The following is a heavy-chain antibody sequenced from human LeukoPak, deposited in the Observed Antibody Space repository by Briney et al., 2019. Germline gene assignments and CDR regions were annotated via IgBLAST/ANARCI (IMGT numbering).Heavy chain of an antibody. V-gene: IGHV4-59*01. CDR3: ARGRYSSGWYNY. Sequence: SETLSLTCTVSGGSISSYYWSWIRQPPGKGLEWIGYIYYSGSTNYNPSLKSRVTISVDTPKNQFSLKLSSVTAADTAVYYCARGRYSSGWYNYWGQGTLVTVSS. CDR2: IYYSGST. CDR1: GGSISSYY. J-gene: IGHJ4*02. D-gene: IGHD6-19*01.